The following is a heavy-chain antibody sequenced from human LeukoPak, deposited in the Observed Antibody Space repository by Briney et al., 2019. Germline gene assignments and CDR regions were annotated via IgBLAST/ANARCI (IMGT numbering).Heavy chain of an antibody. CDR2: IIPIFGTA. D-gene: IGHD3-22*01. Sequence: SVKVSCKASGGTFSSYAISWVRQAPGQGLEWMGRIIPIFGTANYAQKFQVRVTITTDESTSTAYMELSSLRSEDTAVYYCARDRAHYYDSSGLDAFDIWGQGTMVTVSS. J-gene: IGHJ3*02. CDR3: ARDRAHYYDSSGLDAFDI. V-gene: IGHV1-69*05. CDR1: GGTFSSYA.